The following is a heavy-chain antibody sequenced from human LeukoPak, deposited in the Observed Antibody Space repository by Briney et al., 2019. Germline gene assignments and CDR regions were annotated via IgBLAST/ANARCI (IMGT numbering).Heavy chain of an antibody. CDR2: ISYDGSNK. V-gene: IGHV3-30*03. D-gene: IGHD2/OR15-2a*01. CDR1: GFTFSSYG. Sequence: GGSLRLSCAASGFTFSSYGMHWVRQAPGKGLEWVAVISYDGSNKYYADSVKGRFTISRDNSKNTLYLQMNSLRAEDTAMYYCARDWRMTTATFYYYGMDVWGQGTTVTVSS. J-gene: IGHJ6*02. CDR3: ARDWRMTTATFYYYGMDV.